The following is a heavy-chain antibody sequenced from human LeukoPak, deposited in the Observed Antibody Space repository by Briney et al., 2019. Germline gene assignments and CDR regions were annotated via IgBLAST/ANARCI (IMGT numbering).Heavy chain of an antibody. Sequence: PGGSLRLSCAASGFTFSNAWMSWVRQAPGKGLEWVGRIKSKTDGGTTDYAAPVKGRFTISRDDSINTLYLQMNSLKTEDTAVYYCTTPAYCGGDCHYYFDYWGQGTLVTVSS. CDR3: TTPAYCGGDCHYYFDY. D-gene: IGHD2-21*02. CDR2: IKSKTDGGTT. V-gene: IGHV3-15*01. J-gene: IGHJ4*02. CDR1: GFTFSNAW.